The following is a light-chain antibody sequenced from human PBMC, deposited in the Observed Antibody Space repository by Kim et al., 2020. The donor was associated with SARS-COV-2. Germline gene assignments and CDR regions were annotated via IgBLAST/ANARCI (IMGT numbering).Light chain of an antibody. CDR3: AAWDDSLNGLLYV. Sequence: ELTQPPSASGTPGQRVTISCSGSSSNIGSNTVNWYQQLPGTAPKLLIYSNNQRPSGVPDRFSGSKSGTSASLAISGLQSEDEADYYCAAWDDSLNGLLYVFGTGTKVTVL. V-gene: IGLV1-44*01. CDR1: SSNIGSNT. CDR2: SNN. J-gene: IGLJ1*01.